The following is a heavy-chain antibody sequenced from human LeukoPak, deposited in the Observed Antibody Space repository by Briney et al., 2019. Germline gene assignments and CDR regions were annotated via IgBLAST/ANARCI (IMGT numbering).Heavy chain of an antibody. Sequence: PGGSLRLSCAASGFTFRTYGMHWVRQAPGKGLEWVAIIWYDGSTKYYAESVKGRFTISRDNSKNMLYLQMNSLRAEDTAVYYCARVSDCSNYFDFWGQGTLVTVSS. CDR3: ARVSDCSNYFDF. CDR1: GFTFRTYG. J-gene: IGHJ4*02. D-gene: IGHD4-11*01. CDR2: IWYDGSTK. V-gene: IGHV3-33*01.